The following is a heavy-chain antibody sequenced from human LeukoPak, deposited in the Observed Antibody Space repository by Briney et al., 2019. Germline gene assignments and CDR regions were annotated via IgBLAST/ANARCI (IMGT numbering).Heavy chain of an antibody. CDR1: GYTFTSYY. D-gene: IGHD1-1*01. CDR3: ARALTDYSQLPSDAFDI. CDR2: INTNTGNP. V-gene: IGHV7-4-1*02. Sequence: GASVKVSCKASGYTFTSYYMHWVRQAPGQGLEWMGWINTNTGNPTYAQGFTGRLVFSLDTSVSTAYLQISSLKAEDTAVYYCARALTDYSQLPSDAFDIWGQGTMVTVSS. J-gene: IGHJ3*02.